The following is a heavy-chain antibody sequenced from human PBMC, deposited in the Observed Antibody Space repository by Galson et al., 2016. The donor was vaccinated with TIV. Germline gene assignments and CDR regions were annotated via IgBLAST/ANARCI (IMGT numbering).Heavy chain of an antibody. CDR2: ITGSRSHV. CDR3: ARAVEYYSDSSGFSYYFDY. CDR1: GFTFRDYY. D-gene: IGHD3-22*01. J-gene: IGHJ4*02. Sequence: SLRLSCAASGFTFRDYYMSWIRQAPGKGLEWVSYITGSRSHVDYADSVKGRFTISRDNAKNSLYLQMNSLRAEDTAVYYCARAVEYYSDSSGFSYYFDYWGQGALVTVSS. V-gene: IGHV3-11*06.